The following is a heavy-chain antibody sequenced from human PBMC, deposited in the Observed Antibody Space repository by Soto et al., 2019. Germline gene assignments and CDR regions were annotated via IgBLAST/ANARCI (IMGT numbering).Heavy chain of an antibody. Sequence: QVQLVQSGGEVKRPGASVKVSCKTSGYTFSNYGITWVRQAPGQPLEWLGWISLYSDGTNYAQKFQGRVSMTTDTSTTTAYMELRSLRSDDTAVYYCARVVPGAEAWFGPWGQGTLVTLSS. V-gene: IGHV1-18*01. D-gene: IGHD2-2*01. CDR2: ISLYSDGT. J-gene: IGHJ5*02. CDR3: ARVVPGAEAWFGP. CDR1: GYTFSNYG.